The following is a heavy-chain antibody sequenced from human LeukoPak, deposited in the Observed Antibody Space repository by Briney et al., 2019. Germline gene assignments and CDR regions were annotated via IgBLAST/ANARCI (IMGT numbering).Heavy chain of an antibody. CDR3: AREAGTGDY. D-gene: IGHD6-13*01. CDR1: GFIFSSYW. CDR2: IKQDGSEK. V-gene: IGHV3-7*01. J-gene: IGHJ4*02. Sequence: GGSLRLSCAASGFIFSSYWMSWVRQAPGKGLEWVANIKQDGSEKYFVDSVKGRFTISRDNAKNSLYLQMNSLRAEDTAVYYCAREAGTGDYWGQGTLVTVSS.